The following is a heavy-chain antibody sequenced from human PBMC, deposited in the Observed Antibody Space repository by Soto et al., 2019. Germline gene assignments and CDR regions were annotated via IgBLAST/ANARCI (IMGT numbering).Heavy chain of an antibody. CDR2: IGSSGYT. Sequence: GGCLRLPCATSAFSFSNDAMSWVRQAPGKGLEWVAGIGSSGYTYYVDSLKGRFTISRDNSKNSLYLQMNSLRAEDTAVYYCAKDLIDYSNSYFDYWGQGTLVTVSS. CDR1: AFSFSNDA. D-gene: IGHD4-4*01. V-gene: IGHV3-23*01. CDR3: AKDLIDYSNSYFDY. J-gene: IGHJ4*02.